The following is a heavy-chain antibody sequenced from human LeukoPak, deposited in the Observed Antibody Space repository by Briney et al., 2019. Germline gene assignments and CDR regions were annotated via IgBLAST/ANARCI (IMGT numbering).Heavy chain of an antibody. CDR3: ARDGGAFCSGGSCLLDWFDP. CDR2: IKPDGSAK. V-gene: IGHV3-7*01. CDR1: GFTFRSYW. D-gene: IGHD2-15*01. J-gene: IGHJ5*02. Sequence: GGSLRLSCAASGFTFRSYWMSWVRQAPGKGLEWVANIKPDGSAKYYVDSVRGRFTISRDNAKNSLSLQMNSLRAEDTAVYYCARDGGAFCSGGSCLLDWFDPWGQGTLVTVSS.